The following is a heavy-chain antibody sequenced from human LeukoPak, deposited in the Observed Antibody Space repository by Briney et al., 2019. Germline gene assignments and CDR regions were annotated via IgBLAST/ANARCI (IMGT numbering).Heavy chain of an antibody. CDR1: RPTSSHLW. J-gene: IGHJ4*02. CDR2: TNGDGGTP. Sequence: GGSLTLYCEPPRPTSSHLWTVWVHQAPGIGVVWVSRTNGDGGTPTYAESGKGGFSISRDNAKNTLYLEMNRLRAEDTAVYYCAWQPALAAPGTLDYWGQGTLVTVSS. D-gene: IGHD6-13*01. CDR3: AWQPALAAPGTLDY. V-gene: IGHV3-74*03.